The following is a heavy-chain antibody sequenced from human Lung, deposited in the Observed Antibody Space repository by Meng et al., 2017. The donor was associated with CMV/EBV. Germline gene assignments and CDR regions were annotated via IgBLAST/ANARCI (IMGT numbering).Heavy chain of an antibody. J-gene: IGHJ4*02. CDR2: INSDGSNT. CDR1: GFTLSNYR. Sequence: GGSXRLXXAASGFTLSNYRMHWVRQPPGKGLVWVSRINSDGSNTTYADFVKGRFTISRDNAKNTLYVQMNSLTVEDTAVYYCAREKSGTRHFDYWGQGTLVXVSS. CDR3: AREKSGTRHFDY. D-gene: IGHD1-26*01. V-gene: IGHV3-74*03.